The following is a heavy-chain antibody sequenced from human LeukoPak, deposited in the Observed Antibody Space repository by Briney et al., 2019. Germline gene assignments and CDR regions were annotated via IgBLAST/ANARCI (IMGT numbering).Heavy chain of an antibody. V-gene: IGHV3-21*01. Sequence: GGSLRLSCAASGFIFSSYSMNWVRQAPGKGLEWVSSISSSSSYIYYADSVKGRFTISRDNAKNSLYLQMNSLRAEDTAVYYCARLSLTMVRGAPIDYWGQGTLVTVSS. CDR3: ARLSLTMVRGAPIDY. CDR1: GFIFSSYS. CDR2: ISSSSSYI. J-gene: IGHJ4*02. D-gene: IGHD3-10*01.